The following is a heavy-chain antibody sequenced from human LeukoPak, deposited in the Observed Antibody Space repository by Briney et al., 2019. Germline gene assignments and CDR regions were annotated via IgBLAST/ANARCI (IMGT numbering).Heavy chain of an antibody. J-gene: IGHJ4*02. D-gene: IGHD5-18*01. Sequence: ASVKVSCKASGYTFTSYAMHWVRQAPGQRLEWMGWINAGNGNTKYSQKFQGRVTITRDTSASTAYMELSSLRSDDTAVYYCASGGVTVYSYGPDYWGQGTLVAVSS. CDR3: ASGGVTVYSYGPDY. CDR1: GYTFTSYA. V-gene: IGHV1-3*01. CDR2: INAGNGNT.